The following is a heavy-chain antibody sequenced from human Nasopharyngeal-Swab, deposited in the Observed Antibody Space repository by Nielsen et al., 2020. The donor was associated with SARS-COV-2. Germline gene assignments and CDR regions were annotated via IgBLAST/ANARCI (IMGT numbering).Heavy chain of an antibody. V-gene: IGHV3-48*03. CDR1: GFTFSSYE. CDR2: ISSSGSTI. D-gene: IGHD5-12*01. CDR3: AKDRDSGDDSDDYYHYYGMDV. Sequence: GESLKISCAASGFTFSSYEMNWVRQAPGKGLEWVSYISSSGSTIYYADSVKGRFTISRDSAKNSLYLQMNSLRVEDTAMYYCAKDRDSGDDSDDYYHYYGMDVWGQGTTVTVSS. J-gene: IGHJ6*02.